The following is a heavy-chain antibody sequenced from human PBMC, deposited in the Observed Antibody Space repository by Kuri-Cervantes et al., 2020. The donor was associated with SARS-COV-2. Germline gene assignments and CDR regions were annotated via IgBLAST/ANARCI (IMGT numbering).Heavy chain of an antibody. CDR2: FDPEDDET. J-gene: IGHJ6*02. V-gene: IGHV1-24*01. CDR3: ATGFYRAMVPEEDYYYGMDV. Sequence: ASVKVSCKVSGYTLTELSMHWVRQAPGKGLEWMGGFDPEDDETIYAQKFQGRVTMTEDTSTDTAYMELSSLRSEDTAVYYCATGFYRAMVPEEDYYYGMDVWGQGTTVTVSS. D-gene: IGHD5-18*01. CDR1: GYTLTELS.